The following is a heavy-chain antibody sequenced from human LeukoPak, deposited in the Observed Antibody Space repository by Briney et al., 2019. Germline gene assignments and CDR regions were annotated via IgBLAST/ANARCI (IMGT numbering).Heavy chain of an antibody. J-gene: IGHJ4*02. V-gene: IGHV3-66*01. Sequence: PGGSLRLSCAASGFTFSDYYMSWVRQAPGKGLEWVSVIYSGGSTYYADSVKGRFTISRDNSKNTLYLQMNSLRAEDTAVYYCASLLYYFDYWGQGTLVTVSS. CDR3: ASLLYYFDY. CDR1: GFTFSDYY. CDR2: IYSGGST.